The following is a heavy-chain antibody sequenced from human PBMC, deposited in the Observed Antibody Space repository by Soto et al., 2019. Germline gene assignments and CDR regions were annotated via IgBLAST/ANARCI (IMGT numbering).Heavy chain of an antibody. V-gene: IGHV3-53*01. J-gene: IGHJ5*02. CDR1: GFTVSSNY. CDR2: IYSGGST. CDR3: GRDFRDYYDSSGYSWFDP. D-gene: IGHD3-22*01. Sequence: PGGSLRLSCAASGFTVSSNYMSWVRQAPGKGLEWVSVIYSGGSTYYADSVKGRFTISRDNSKNTLYLQMNSLRADDTAVYYFGRDFRDYYDSSGYSWFDPWGQGTLVTVSS.